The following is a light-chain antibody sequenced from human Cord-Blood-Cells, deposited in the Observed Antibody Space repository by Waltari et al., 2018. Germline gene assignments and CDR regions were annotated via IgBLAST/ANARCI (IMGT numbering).Light chain of an antibody. CDR1: QSVLYSSNNKNY. CDR3: QQYYSTHST. CDR2: WAS. J-gene: IGKJ5*01. V-gene: IGKV4-1*01. Sequence: DIVMTQSPDSLAVSLGERATINCKFSQSVLYSSNNKNYLAWYQQKPGQPPKLLIYWASTRESGVPDRFSGSGSGTDFTLTISSLQAEDVAVYYCQQYYSTHSTFGQGTRLEIK.